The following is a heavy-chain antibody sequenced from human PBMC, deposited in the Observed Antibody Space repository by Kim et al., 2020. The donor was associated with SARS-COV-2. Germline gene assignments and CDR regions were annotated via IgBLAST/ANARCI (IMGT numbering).Heavy chain of an antibody. D-gene: IGHD3-3*01. CDR3: ARDRLGVVPRKGGFWFDP. J-gene: IGHJ5*02. CDR2: ISSSTSYT. Sequence: GGSLRLSCAASGFTFSDYYMSWIRQAPGKGLEWVSYISSSTSYTNNADSVKGRFTISRDNAKNSLYLQMNSLRAEDTAVYYCARDRLGVVPRKGGFWFDPWGQGTLVIVSS. CDR1: GFTFSDYY. V-gene: IGHV3-11*05.